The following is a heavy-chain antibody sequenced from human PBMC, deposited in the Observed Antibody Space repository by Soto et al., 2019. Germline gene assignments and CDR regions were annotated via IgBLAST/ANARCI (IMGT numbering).Heavy chain of an antibody. CDR1: GFTFSDYY. J-gene: IGHJ6*01. CDR2: ISRRGNYT. CDR3: AIDGSVIIAAATGSGYGLDL. Sequence: HAQMVESGGDLVKPGGSLRLSCAVSGFTFSDYYMSWFRQAPEKGPEWVAYISRRGNYTNYAASVRGRFTISRDNVKNTRFLQMDSLIDEDTAVYNCAIDGSVIIAAATGSGYGLDLWGQGTKVILSS. D-gene: IGHD2-2*01. V-gene: IGHV3-11*06.